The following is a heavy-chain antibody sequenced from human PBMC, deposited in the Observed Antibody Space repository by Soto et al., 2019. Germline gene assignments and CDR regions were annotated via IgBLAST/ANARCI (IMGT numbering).Heavy chain of an antibody. V-gene: IGHV1-46*01. Sequence: QVQLEQSGAEVKKPGASVKVSCKASGYIFTAYSMHWVRRAPGQGLQWMGVVNPSGGSTNYAQKFQGRFTLTRDTSRITFYMDLCSLTSEDTAVYYCAREENCSDGICYSEYFQRWGQGTLVTVSS. CDR1: GYIFTAYS. J-gene: IGHJ1*01. D-gene: IGHD2-15*01. CDR2: VNPSGGST. CDR3: AREENCSDGICYSEYFQR.